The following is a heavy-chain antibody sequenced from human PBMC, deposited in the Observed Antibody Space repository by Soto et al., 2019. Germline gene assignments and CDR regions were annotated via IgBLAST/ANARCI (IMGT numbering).Heavy chain of an antibody. CDR3: ARAIVPRFNWFDP. CDR2: IIPFFGSP. J-gene: IGHJ5*02. D-gene: IGHD1-26*01. V-gene: IGHV1-69*01. Sequence: QVQLVQSGAEVKKPGSSVTVSCKASADTFNNYVIAWVRQAPGQGLEWMGGIIPFFGSPKYSQKFQNRVTITVEESTSTSYMNLTGLRSDDTAVYYCARAIVPRFNWFDPWGQGTLVTVSS. CDR1: ADTFNNYV.